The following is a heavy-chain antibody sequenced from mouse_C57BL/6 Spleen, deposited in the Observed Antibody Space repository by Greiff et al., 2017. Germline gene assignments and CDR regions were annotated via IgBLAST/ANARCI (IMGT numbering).Heavy chain of an antibody. J-gene: IGHJ3*01. CDR1: GYSFTGYY. V-gene: IGHV1-42*01. CDR2: INPSTGGT. D-gene: IGHD1-1*02. Sequence: VQLQQSGPELVKPGASVKISCKASGYSFTGYYMNWVKQSPEKSLEWIGEINPSTGGTTYNQKFKAKATLTVDKSSSTAYMQLKSLTSEDSAVXYCARPGRAWFAYWGQGTLVTVSA. CDR3: ARPGRAWFAY.